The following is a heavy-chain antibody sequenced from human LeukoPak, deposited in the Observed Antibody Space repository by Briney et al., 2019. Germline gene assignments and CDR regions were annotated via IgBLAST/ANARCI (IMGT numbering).Heavy chain of an antibody. CDR2: MSSDSSFI. D-gene: IGHD5-12*01. V-gene: IGHV3-48*04. J-gene: IGHJ6*02. CDR1: GFTFRSYA. Sequence: LAGGSLRLSCVASGFTFRSYAMNWVRQAPGKGLEWVSYMSSDSSFINYADSVKGRFTISRDNAKNSLFLQMDSPRADDTAVYYCARGEVATTYYYGMDVWGQGTTVTVSS. CDR3: ARGEVATTYYYGMDV.